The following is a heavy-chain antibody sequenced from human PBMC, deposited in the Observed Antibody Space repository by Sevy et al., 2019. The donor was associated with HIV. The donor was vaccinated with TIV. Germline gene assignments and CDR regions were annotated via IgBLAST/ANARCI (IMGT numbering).Heavy chain of an antibody. J-gene: IGHJ4*02. CDR3: ARHEPGKSFDY. CDR2: ISAYNGNT. CDR1: GYTFTSYG. D-gene: IGHD6-13*01. V-gene: IGHV1-18*04. Sequence: ASVKVSCKASGYTFTSYGISWVRQAPGQGLEWMGWISAYNGNTNYGQKLQGRVTMTTDTSTSTAYMELRSLRTDDTAVYYWARHEPGKSFDYWGQGTLVTVSS.